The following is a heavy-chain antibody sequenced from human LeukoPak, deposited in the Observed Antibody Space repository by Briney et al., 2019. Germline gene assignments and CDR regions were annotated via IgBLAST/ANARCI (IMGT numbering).Heavy chain of an antibody. CDR3: ARVLRRENWFDP. Sequence: ASVKVSCKASGYTFTGYYMHWVRQAPGQGLEWMGWIKPNSGGTNYAQKFQGRVTMTRDTSISTAYMELSRLRSDDTAVYYCARVLRRENWFDPWGQGTLVTVSS. J-gene: IGHJ5*02. D-gene: IGHD3-16*01. CDR2: IKPNSGGT. V-gene: IGHV1-2*02. CDR1: GYTFTGYY.